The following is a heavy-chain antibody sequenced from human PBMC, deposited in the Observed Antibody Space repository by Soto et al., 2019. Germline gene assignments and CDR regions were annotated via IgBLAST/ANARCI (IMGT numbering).Heavy chain of an antibody. Sequence: SETLSLTCTVSGGSISSGGYYWSWIRQHPGKGLEWIGYIYYSGSTYYNPSLKSRVTISVDTSKNQFSLKLNSVTAADTAAYYCARGGYGPPVTFDYWGQGTLVTVSS. D-gene: IGHD6-25*01. V-gene: IGHV4-31*03. J-gene: IGHJ4*02. CDR3: ARGGYGPPVTFDY. CDR1: GGSISSGGYY. CDR2: IYYSGST.